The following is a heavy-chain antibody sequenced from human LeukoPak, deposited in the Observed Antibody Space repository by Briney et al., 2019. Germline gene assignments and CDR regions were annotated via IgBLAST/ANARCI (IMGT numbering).Heavy chain of an antibody. CDR3: ATSRRLSEYYFDY. V-gene: IGHV1-69*13. J-gene: IGHJ4*02. CDR1: GGTFSSYA. D-gene: IGHD1-26*01. Sequence: SVNVSCKASGGTFSSYAISWVRQAPGQGLEWMGGIIPIFGTTNYAQKFQGRVTITADESTSTAYMELSSLRSEDTAVYYCATSRRLSEYYFDYWGQGTLVTVSS. CDR2: IIPIFGTT.